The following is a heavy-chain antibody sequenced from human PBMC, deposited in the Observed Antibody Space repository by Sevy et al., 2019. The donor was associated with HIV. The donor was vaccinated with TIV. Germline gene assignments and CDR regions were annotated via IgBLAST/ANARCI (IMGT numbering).Heavy chain of an antibody. CDR3: ARHLRSYDFDY. V-gene: IGHV4-39*01. CDR1: GGSISSESYF. CDR2: IYYSGRT. D-gene: IGHD1-26*01. Sequence: GSLRLSCTVSGGSISSESYFWGWIRQPPGKGLEWIGSIYYSGRTYYNPSLKSRVTISVDTSKNQFSLKLSSVTAADTAVYYCARHLRSYDFDYWGQGTLVTVSS. J-gene: IGHJ4*02.